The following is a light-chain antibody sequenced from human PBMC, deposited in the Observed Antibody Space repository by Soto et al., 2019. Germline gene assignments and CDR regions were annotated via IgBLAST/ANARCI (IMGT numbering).Light chain of an antibody. Sequence: SYELTQPPSVSVSPGQTASITCSGDKLGDKYACWYQQKPGQSPVLVIYQDSKRPSVIPELFSGSNSGNTATLTISGTQAMDEADYYCQAWDSSTGVFGGGTKLTVL. CDR2: QDS. V-gene: IGLV3-1*01. J-gene: IGLJ2*01. CDR1: KLGDKY. CDR3: QAWDSSTGV.